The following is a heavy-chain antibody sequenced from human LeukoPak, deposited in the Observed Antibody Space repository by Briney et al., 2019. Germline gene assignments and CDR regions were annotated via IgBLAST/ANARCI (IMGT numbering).Heavy chain of an antibody. D-gene: IGHD2-2*01. V-gene: IGHV4-34*09. CDR2: INHSGST. J-gene: IGHJ4*02. CDR3: ARDPLPQYCSSTSCTY. Sequence: PSETLSLTCAVYGGSFSGYYWSWIRQPPGKGLEWIGEINHSGSTYYNPSLKSRVTISVDTSKNQFSLKLSSVTAADTAVYYCARDPLPQYCSSTSCTYWGQGTLVTVSS. CDR1: GGSFSGYY.